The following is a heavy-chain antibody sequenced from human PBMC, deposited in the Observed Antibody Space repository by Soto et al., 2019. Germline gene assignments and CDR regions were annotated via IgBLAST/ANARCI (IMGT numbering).Heavy chain of an antibody. J-gene: IGHJ4*02. CDR3: AGNWNDGDDYFDY. V-gene: IGHV1-2*02. CDR2: INPNSGGT. Sequence: QVQLVQSGAEVKKPGASVKVSCRASGYTFTGYYMHWVRQAPGQGFEWMGWINPNSGGTNYAQKFQGRVTMTRDTSISTVYMELSRLRSDDTAVYYCAGNWNDGDDYFDYWGQGTLVTVSS. D-gene: IGHD1-1*01. CDR1: GYTFTGYY.